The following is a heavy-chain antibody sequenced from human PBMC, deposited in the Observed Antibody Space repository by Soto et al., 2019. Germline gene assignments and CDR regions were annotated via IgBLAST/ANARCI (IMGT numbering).Heavy chain of an antibody. J-gene: IGHJ6*02. V-gene: IGHV4-31*03. CDR3: ASRSSIARLYYAMDV. Sequence: SETLSLTCTVSGGSISRGGYYWTWIRQHPGKGLEWIGYNYYSGITYYNPSLKSRVTISLETSKNQSSLKLSSVTAAHTAVYECASRSSIARLYYAMDVCGQGTTVTVSS. D-gene: IGHD6-6*01. CDR1: GGSISRGGYY. CDR2: NYYSGIT.